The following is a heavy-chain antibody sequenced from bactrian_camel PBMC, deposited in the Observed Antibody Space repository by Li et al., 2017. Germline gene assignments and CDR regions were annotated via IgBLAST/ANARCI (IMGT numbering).Heavy chain of an antibody. V-gene: IGHV3S6*01. J-gene: IGHJ4*01. D-gene: IGHD2*01. Sequence: HVQLVESGGGLVQPGGSLRVSCATSGFTFSTYSMTWVRQAPGKGLEWVSAIAYDDSATGYADSVRGRFTISRDNAKNTLYLQINSLKTEDTAIYYCAPSFRGSGSPDWGQG. CDR2: IAYDDSAT. CDR1: GFTFSTYS. CDR3: APSFRGSGSPD.